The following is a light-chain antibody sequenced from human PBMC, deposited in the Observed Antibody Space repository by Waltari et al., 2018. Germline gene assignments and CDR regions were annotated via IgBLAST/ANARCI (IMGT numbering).Light chain of an antibody. Sequence: EIVLTQSPGTLSLSPGERATRSCRASQSVGKYLAWYQQRPGQAPRLLIYETYRRATGTPDRFTGSGSGTDFSLTISRLEPEDFAVYYCQKYESLPATFGQGTTVEIK. CDR1: QSVGKY. CDR2: ETY. CDR3: QKYESLPAT. V-gene: IGKV3-20*01. J-gene: IGKJ1*01.